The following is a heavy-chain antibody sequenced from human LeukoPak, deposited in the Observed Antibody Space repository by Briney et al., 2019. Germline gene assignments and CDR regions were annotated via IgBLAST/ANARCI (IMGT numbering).Heavy chain of an antibody. CDR3: ARDLLTTDDFWSGYDGY. J-gene: IGHJ4*02. Sequence: GASVKVSCKASGYTFTNFGISWVRQAPGQGLEWMGWISAYNGNTNYAQRLQGRVTMTRDTSISTAYMELSRLRSDDTAVYYCARDLLTTDDFWSGYDGYWGQGTLVTVSS. CDR1: GYTFTNFG. CDR2: ISAYNGNT. V-gene: IGHV1-18*01. D-gene: IGHD3-3*01.